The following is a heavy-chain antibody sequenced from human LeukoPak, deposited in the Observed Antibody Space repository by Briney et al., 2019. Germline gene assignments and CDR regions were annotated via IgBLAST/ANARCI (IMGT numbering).Heavy chain of an antibody. CDR1: GFSFTGYY. CDR2: MYFNSGAT. CDR3: AREGSSGQDWYAFDV. J-gene: IGHJ3*01. V-gene: IGHV1-2*02. Sequence: AAVRVSSKASGFSFTGYYVQWLRQAPGQGLEWVGWMYFNSGATRYAPKFQDRVTMTRDTSISTAYMELSSLRADDTAMYFCAREGSSGQDWYAFDVLGQEKRITVSS. D-gene: IGHD5-12*01.